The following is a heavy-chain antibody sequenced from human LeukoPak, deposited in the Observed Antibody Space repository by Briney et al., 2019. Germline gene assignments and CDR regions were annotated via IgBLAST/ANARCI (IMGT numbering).Heavy chain of an antibody. Sequence: SETLSLTCTVSGGSISSYYWSWIRQPPGKGLEWIGYIYYSGSTNYNPSLKSRVAISVDTSKNQFSLKLSSVTAADTAVYYCARDGYSYGFGYWGQGTLVTVSS. J-gene: IGHJ4*02. CDR2: IYYSGST. CDR1: GGSISSYY. CDR3: ARDGYSYGFGY. V-gene: IGHV4-59*01. D-gene: IGHD5-18*01.